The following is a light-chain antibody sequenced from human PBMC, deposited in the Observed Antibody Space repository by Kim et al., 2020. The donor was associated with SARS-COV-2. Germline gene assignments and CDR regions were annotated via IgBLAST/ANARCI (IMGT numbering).Light chain of an antibody. J-gene: IGLJ1*01. V-gene: IGLV1-44*01. CDR1: SSNIGSNT. CDR3: AAWDDSLNGPV. CDR2: SNN. Sequence: ELTQSPPASGTPGQRVTISCSGSSSNIGSNTVNWYQQLPGTAPKLLIYSNNQRPSGVPDRFSGSKSGTSASLAISGLQSEDEADYYCAAWDDSLNGPVFGTGTKVTVL.